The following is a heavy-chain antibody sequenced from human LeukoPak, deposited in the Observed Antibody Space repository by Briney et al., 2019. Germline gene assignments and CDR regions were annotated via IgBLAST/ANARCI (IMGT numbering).Heavy chain of an antibody. CDR1: GFTLSSYA. CDR3: AKAINRIAVAVTTLFDY. CDR2: ISGSGRST. Sequence: GGSLRLSCAASGFTLSSYAMSWVRQAPGKGLEWASAISGSGRSTYYGDSVKGRFTISRDDSKSTLYLQMNSLRAEDTAVYYCAKAINRIAVAVTTLFDYWGQGTLVTVSS. J-gene: IGHJ4*02. V-gene: IGHV3-23*01. D-gene: IGHD6-19*01.